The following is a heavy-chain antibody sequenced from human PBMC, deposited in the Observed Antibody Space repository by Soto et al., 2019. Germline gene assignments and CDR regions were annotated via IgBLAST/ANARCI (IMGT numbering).Heavy chain of an antibody. J-gene: IGHJ4*02. Sequence: TLSLTCTVSGGSVDTYTNHWGWVRQPPGKALEWIGTIYSTGTSFYNPSLKSRVTLSVDTSSNHFSLRLRSVAASDTAVYFCAKLVYYSRSDQFIFDSWGQGTLVTVSS. CDR3: AKLVYYSRSDQFIFDS. D-gene: IGHD1-26*01. V-gene: IGHV4-39*02. CDR2: IYSTGTS. CDR1: GGSVDTYTNH.